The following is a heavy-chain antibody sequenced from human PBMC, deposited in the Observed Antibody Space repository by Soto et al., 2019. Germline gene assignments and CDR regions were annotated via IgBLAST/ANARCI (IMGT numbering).Heavy chain of an antibody. Sequence: GGSLILSCAASGFTFSSYAMTWVRQAPGKGLEWVSAITGSGVSTYHADSVKGRFTISRDNSANTLYLQMNGLSAEDTAVYYCAKDAKTTSGWFLDSWGPGTLVTVSS. D-gene: IGHD6-19*01. J-gene: IGHJ4*02. V-gene: IGHV3-23*01. CDR1: GFTFSSYA. CDR3: AKDAKTTSGWFLDS. CDR2: ITGSGVST.